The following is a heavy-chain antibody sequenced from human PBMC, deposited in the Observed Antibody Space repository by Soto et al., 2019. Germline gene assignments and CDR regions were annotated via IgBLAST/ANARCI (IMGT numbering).Heavy chain of an antibody. J-gene: IGHJ4*02. CDR3: RTQWLD. V-gene: IGHV4-39*03. CDR2: IYYSVST. Sequence: SETLSLTCTVSGGSISSSTYYWGWIRQPPGKGLEWIGSIYYSVSTYYNPSLKSRVTISVDTSKNQFSLKLSSVTAADTAVYYCRTQWLDWGQGTLVTVSS. CDR1: GGSISSSTYY. D-gene: IGHD6-19*01.